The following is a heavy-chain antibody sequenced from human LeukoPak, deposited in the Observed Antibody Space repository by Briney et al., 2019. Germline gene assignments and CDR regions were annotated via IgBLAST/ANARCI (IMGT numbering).Heavy chain of an antibody. D-gene: IGHD3-10*01. CDR1: GYTFTSYG. CDR3: ARANYMVRGVIMYYYYGMDV. V-gene: IGHV1-18*01. J-gene: IGHJ6*02. Sequence: ASVKVSCKASGYTFTSYGISWVRQAPGQGLEWMGWISAYNGNTNYAQKLQGRVTMTTDTSTSTAYMELRSLRSDDTAVYYCARANYMVRGVIMYYYYGMDVWGQGTTVTVSS. CDR2: ISAYNGNT.